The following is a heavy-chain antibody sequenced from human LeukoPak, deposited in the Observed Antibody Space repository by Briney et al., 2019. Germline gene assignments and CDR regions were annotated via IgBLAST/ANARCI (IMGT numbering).Heavy chain of an antibody. Sequence: GGTLTLSCAASGFIFYDYTMHWVRQAQGKGLEWVSIISRSGAVTKYADSGRGRFTLDRDNSKNSMELQMNRLTTQDTALSYCAKGPTIPPYSPSGSYYETKAQFDGWGQGTLVTVSS. D-gene: IGHD3-10*01. V-gene: IGHV3-43*01. CDR2: ISRSGAVT. J-gene: IGHJ4*02. CDR1: GFIFYDYT. CDR3: AKGPTIPPYSPSGSYYETKAQFDG.